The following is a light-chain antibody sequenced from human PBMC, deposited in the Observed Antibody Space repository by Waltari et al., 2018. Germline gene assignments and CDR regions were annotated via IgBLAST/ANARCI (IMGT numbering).Light chain of an antibody. J-gene: IGKJ4*01. CDR3: QQYQSFAIT. V-gene: IGKV1-5*03. CDR2: DAS. CDR1: QSIGNC. Sequence: DIQMTQSPSTLSASVGHRVTITCRASQSIGNCLAWYQQKPGKAPKFLIYDASTLESGVPSRFSGSGSGTEFTLTISSLQPDDFVTYYCQQYQSFAITFGGGTKVEIK.